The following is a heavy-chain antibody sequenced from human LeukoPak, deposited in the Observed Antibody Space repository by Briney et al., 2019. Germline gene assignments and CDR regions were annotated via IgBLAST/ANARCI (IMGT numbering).Heavy chain of an antibody. CDR2: IYYSGST. V-gene: IGHV4-59*01. J-gene: IGHJ4*02. CDR3: AGSYGHGYFDY. D-gene: IGHD5-18*01. CDR1: GGSISSYY. Sequence: SETLSLTCTVSGGSISSYYWSWIRQPPGKGLEWIGYIYYSGSTNYNPSLKSRVTISVDTSKNQFSLKLSSVTAADTAVYYYAGSYGHGYFDYWGQGTLVTVSS.